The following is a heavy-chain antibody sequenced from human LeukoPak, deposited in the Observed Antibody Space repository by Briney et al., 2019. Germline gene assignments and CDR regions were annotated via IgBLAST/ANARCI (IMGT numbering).Heavy chain of an antibody. D-gene: IGHD3-10*01. J-gene: IGHJ4*02. V-gene: IGHV1-2*06. CDR2: IIPNSGGT. CDR1: GYTFTGYY. Sequence: ASVKVSCKASGYTFTGYYMHWVRQAPGQGLEWMGRIIPNSGGTDYAQKFQGRVTMTRDTSISTAYMELNRLTSDDTAVYLCATVYPSGNYYWGQGTLVTVSS. CDR3: ATVYPSGNYY.